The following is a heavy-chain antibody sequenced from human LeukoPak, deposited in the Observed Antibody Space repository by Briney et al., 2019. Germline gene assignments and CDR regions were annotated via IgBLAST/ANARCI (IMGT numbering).Heavy chain of an antibody. J-gene: IGHJ4*02. D-gene: IGHD3-3*01. CDR3: ASPVTIFGVVIGV. CDR2: IYYSGST. V-gene: IGHV4-39*01. CDR1: GGSISSSSYY. Sequence: SETLSLTCTVSGGSISSSSYYGGRIRQPPGKGLEWIGSIYYSGSTYYNPSLKSRVTISVDTSKNQFSLKLSSVTAADTAVYYCASPVTIFGVVIGVWGQGTLVTVSS.